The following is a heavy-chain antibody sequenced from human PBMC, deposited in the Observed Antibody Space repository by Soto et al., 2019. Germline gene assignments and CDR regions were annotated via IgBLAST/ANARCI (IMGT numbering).Heavy chain of an antibody. CDR3: VRGGILEANRPYYYFGLDV. J-gene: IGHJ6*02. Sequence: VASVKVSCKVFGYTFSTYGLSWVRQAPGQGLEWMGWVSPYNGNTYYAPGLQGSVTMTTDTSTNTAYMSLRSLRSDDTAIYYCVRGGILEANRPYYYFGLDVWGQGTTVTVYS. D-gene: IGHD1-1*01. CDR2: VSPYNGNT. V-gene: IGHV1-18*01. CDR1: GYTFSTYG.